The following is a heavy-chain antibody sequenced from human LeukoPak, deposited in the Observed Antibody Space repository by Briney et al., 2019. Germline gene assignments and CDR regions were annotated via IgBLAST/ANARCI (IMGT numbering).Heavy chain of an antibody. CDR3: ARDDRIVIAAAGPYGMDV. Sequence: SQTLSLTCTVSGGSISRGDYYWSWIRHPPGKGLEWIGYNYYSGSTYYNPSLNSRVTISVDTSKNQFSLKLSSVTAADTAVYYCARDDRIVIAAAGPYGMDVWGQGTTVTVSS. CDR1: GGSISRGDYY. CDR2: NYYSGST. V-gene: IGHV4-30-4*01. J-gene: IGHJ6*02. D-gene: IGHD6-13*01.